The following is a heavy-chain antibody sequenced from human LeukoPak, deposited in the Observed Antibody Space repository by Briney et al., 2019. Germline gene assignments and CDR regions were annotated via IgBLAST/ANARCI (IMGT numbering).Heavy chain of an antibody. Sequence: ASETLSLTCTVSGGSMKNYYWMWIRQSPGKGLEWIGYIYYSGTNNYNPSLKSRVTMSVDTYDNQFSLKLSSVTAADTAVYYCAKMWSDYYYGMDVWGRGTTVTVSS. V-gene: IGHV4-59*12. CDR2: IYYSGTN. CDR1: GGSMKNYY. CDR3: AKMWSDYYYGMDV. J-gene: IGHJ6*02. D-gene: IGHD2-21*01.